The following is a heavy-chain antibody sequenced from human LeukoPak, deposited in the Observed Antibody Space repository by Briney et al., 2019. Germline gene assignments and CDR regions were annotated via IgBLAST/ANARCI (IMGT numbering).Heavy chain of an antibody. D-gene: IGHD2-21*02. CDR1: GFTFSSYA. V-gene: IGHV3-23*01. CDR3: AKEVVVTIRNYYYYGMDV. CDR2: ISGSGTNT. Sequence: PGGSLRLSCAASGFTFSSYAMSWVRQAPGKGLEWVSAISGSGTNTYYADSVRGRFTISRDNSKNTLYLQMNSLRAEDTAVYYCAKEVVVTIRNYYYYGMDVWGQGTTVTVSS. J-gene: IGHJ6*02.